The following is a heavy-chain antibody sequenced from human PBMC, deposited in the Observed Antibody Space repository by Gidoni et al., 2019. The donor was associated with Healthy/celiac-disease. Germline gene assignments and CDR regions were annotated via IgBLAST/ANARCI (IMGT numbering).Heavy chain of an antibody. Sequence: QVQLQQWGAGLLKPSETLSLTCAVYGWSFSGSYWSWIRPPPGKGLEWIGEINHSGRTNYNPSLKSRVTISVDTSKNQFSLKLSSVTAADTAVYYCAREGALYGDPLYGDTRSGMDVWGQGTTVTVSS. J-gene: IGHJ6*02. D-gene: IGHD4-17*01. CDR1: GWSFSGSY. CDR3: AREGALYGDPLYGDTRSGMDV. V-gene: IGHV4-34*01. CDR2: INHSGRT.